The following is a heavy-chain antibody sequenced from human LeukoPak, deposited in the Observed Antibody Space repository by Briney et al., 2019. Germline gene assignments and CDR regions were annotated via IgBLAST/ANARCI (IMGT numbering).Heavy chain of an antibody. Sequence: LPGGSLRVSCAASGFTFSMYWMHWVRQPPGKGLVWVSRIKSDGTTDYADSVKGRFTISIDNAKNTVSLQMNSLRPEDTGVYYCTRAPSEIGGYYPENFRHWGPGTLGTVSS. CDR2: IKSDGTT. CDR3: TRAPSEIGGYYPENFRH. J-gene: IGHJ1*01. D-gene: IGHD3-22*01. V-gene: IGHV3-74*01. CDR1: GFTFSMYW.